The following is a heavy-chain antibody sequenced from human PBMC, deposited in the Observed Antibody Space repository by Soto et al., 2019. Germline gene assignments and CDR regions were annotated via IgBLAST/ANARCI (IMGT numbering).Heavy chain of an antibody. D-gene: IGHD2-2*03. J-gene: IGHJ4*02. Sequence: SETLSLTCTVSGGSISSGGYYWSWIRQHPGTGLEWIGNIHYNGNTKYSPSLKSRVTMSVDTSKNHFSLKLISVTTADTAVYFCAREGNLGRWIQPLDSWGQGTLVTVSS. CDR2: IHYNGNT. CDR3: AREGNLGRWIQPLDS. CDR1: GGSISSGGYY. V-gene: IGHV4-61*03.